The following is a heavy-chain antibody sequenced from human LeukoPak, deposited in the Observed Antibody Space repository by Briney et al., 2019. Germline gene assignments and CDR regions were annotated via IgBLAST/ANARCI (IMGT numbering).Heavy chain of an antibody. CDR1: GFTFSSCA. CDR3: AKDGGIEYHFDY. V-gene: IGHV3-23*01. CDR2: ISGGGSST. J-gene: IGHJ4*02. D-gene: IGHD2-15*01. Sequence: PGGSLRLSCAASGFTFSSCAMSWVRQAPGRGLEWVSTISGGGSSTYYADSVKGRFTISRDNSKNTLYLQMNSLRAEDTAMYYCAKDGGIEYHFDYGGEGTLVTVSS.